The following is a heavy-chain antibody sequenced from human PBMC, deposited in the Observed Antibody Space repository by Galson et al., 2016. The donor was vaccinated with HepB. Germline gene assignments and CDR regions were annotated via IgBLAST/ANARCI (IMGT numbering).Heavy chain of an antibody. CDR3: AKSARTGGIDY. CDR1: GFTLSSFS. Sequence: SLRLSCAASGFTLSSFSMNWVRQAPGKGLEWVSSITSRISHIFYADSVKGRFTVSRDNVKNSLSLQMTSLRADETAVYFCAKSARTGGIDYWGQGTLVTVSS. CDR2: ITSRISHI. V-gene: IGHV3-21*01. J-gene: IGHJ4*02. D-gene: IGHD2-8*02.